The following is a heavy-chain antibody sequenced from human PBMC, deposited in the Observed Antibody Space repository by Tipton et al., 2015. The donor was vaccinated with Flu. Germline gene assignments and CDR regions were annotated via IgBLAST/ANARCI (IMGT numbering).Heavy chain of an antibody. V-gene: IGHV1-18*01. CDR1: GYTFTNFG. CDR3: ARDRGNDNIHLEYHYSFGMDD. D-gene: IGHD1-1*01. CDR2: ISGYNGVT. J-gene: IGHJ6*02. Sequence: QLVQSGVEVKKPGASVKVSCKASGYTFTNFGITWVRQAPGQGLEWMGWISGYNGVTNYAEKLQGRVTMTTDASTHTAYMELRSLKSDDTAMYYCARDRGNDNIHLEYHYSFGMDDRGQGTTVTVSS.